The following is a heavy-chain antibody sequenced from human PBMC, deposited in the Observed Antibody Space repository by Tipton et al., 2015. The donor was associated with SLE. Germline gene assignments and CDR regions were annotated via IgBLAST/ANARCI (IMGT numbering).Heavy chain of an antibody. J-gene: IGHJ4*02. CDR1: GGSISSGTDY. D-gene: IGHD3-3*01. V-gene: IGHV4-61*02. Sequence: TLSLTCTVSGGSISSGTDYWTWIRQPAGKGLEWIGRIYTSGSTSYDPALKSRVTISPDMSKNQFSLKLSSVTAADTAVYYCARQDFWSGYTSYWGQGTLVTVSS. CDR3: ARQDFWSGYTSY. CDR2: IYTSGST.